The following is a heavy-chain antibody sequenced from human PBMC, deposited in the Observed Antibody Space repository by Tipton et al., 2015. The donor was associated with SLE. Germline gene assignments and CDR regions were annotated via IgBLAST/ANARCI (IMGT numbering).Heavy chain of an antibody. J-gene: IGHJ3*02. CDR3: AGGGSSGWDFDI. CDR2: INHSGST. D-gene: IGHD6-19*01. V-gene: IGHV4-34*01. Sequence: TLSLTCAVYGGSFSGYYWSWIRQPPGKGLEWIGEINHSGSTNYNPSLKSRVTISVDTSKNQFSLKLSSVTAADTAVYYCAGGGSSGWDFDIWGQGTMVTVSS. CDR1: GGSFSGYY.